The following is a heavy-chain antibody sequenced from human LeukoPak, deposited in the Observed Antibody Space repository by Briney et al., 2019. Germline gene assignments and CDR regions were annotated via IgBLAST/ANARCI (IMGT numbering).Heavy chain of an antibody. CDR2: ISYDGSNK. V-gene: IGHV3-30-3*01. J-gene: IGHJ5*02. D-gene: IGHD3-10*01. CDR1: GFTFSSYA. CDR3: ARDGYYGSGREGFDP. Sequence: GRSLRLSCAAPGFTFSSYAMHWVRQAPGKGLEWVAVISYDGSNKYYADSVKGRFTISRDNSKNTLYLQMNSLRAEDTAVYYCARDGYYGSGREGFDPWGQGTLVTVSS.